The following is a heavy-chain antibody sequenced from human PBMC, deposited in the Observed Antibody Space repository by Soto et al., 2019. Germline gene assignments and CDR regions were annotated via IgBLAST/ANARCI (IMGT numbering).Heavy chain of an antibody. V-gene: IGHV4-59*01. CDR1: GGSISGYY. J-gene: IGHJ6*02. CDR3: ARQQLLPFYYALDV. Sequence: KTSETLSLTCNVSGGSISGYYWSWIRQSPGKGLEYIGYIYYRGSTNYNSSLKGRVTMSVDTSRNQFSLKMNSVTAADTAVYYCARQQLLPFYYALDVWGQGTTVTVSS. CDR2: IYYRGST. D-gene: IGHD1-26*01.